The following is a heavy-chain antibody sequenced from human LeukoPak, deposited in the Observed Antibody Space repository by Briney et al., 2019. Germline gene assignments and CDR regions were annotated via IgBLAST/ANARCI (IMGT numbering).Heavy chain of an antibody. CDR2: IGGTGVNT. Sequence: GGSLRLSCAASGFTFSSYWMSWVRQAPGKGLEWVSSIGGTGVNTYYAGSVKGRFTISRDNSKNTLYLQMNSLRAEDTAVYYCAKTNTGYCTSTSCPHTDYWGQGTLVTVSS. J-gene: IGHJ4*02. D-gene: IGHD2-2*01. V-gene: IGHV3-23*01. CDR3: AKTNTGYCTSTSCPHTDY. CDR1: GFTFSSYW.